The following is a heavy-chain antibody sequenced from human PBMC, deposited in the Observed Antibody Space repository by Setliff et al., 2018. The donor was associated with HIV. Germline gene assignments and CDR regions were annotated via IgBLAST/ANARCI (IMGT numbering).Heavy chain of an antibody. D-gene: IGHD3-22*01. CDR3: ARGADASGYFYREYFQH. Sequence: SVKVSCKASGVTFNYSFITWVRQAPGQGLEWMGGVVPTIHEATYAQKFQGRVTITADVSATTVYMEMSGLTSEDTAIYYCARGADASGYFYREYFQHRGQGTLVTVSS. CDR1: GVTFNYSF. V-gene: IGHV1-69*13. CDR2: VVPTIHEA. J-gene: IGHJ1*01.